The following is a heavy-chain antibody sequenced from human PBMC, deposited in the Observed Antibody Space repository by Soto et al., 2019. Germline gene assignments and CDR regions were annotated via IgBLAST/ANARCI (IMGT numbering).Heavy chain of an antibody. CDR3: ARSIAVAGTGWFDP. D-gene: IGHD6-19*01. CDR1: GGSISSYY. V-gene: IGHV4-59*01. J-gene: IGHJ5*02. Sequence: SETLSLTCTVSGGSISSYYGSWIRQPPGKGLEWIGYIYYSGSTNYNPSLKSRVTISVDTSKNQFSLKLSSVTAADTAVYYCARSIAVAGTGWFDPWGQGTLVTVS. CDR2: IYYSGST.